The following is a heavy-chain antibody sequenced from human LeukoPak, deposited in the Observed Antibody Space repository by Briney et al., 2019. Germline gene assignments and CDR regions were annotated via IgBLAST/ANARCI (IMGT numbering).Heavy chain of an antibody. CDR1: GYTFTGYY. D-gene: IGHD4-17*01. CDR3: AMGTMTTVTSRGVIWFDP. V-gene: IGHV1-2*02. J-gene: IGHJ5*02. Sequence: ASVKVSCKASGYTFTGYYMHWVRQAPGQGLEWMGWINPNSGGTNYAQKFQGRVTMTRDTSISTAYMELSRLRSDDTAVYYCAMGTMTTVTSRGVIWFDPWGQGTLVTVSS. CDR2: INPNSGGT.